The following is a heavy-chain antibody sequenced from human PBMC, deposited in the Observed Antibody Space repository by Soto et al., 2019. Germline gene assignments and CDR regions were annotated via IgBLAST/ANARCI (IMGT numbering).Heavy chain of an antibody. CDR3: ARLGGSYQEPTLFDY. Sequence: LSLTCTVSGGSISSSSYYWGWIRQPPGKGLEWIGSIYYSGSTYYNPSLKSRVTISVDTSKNQFSLKLSSVTAADTAVYYCARLGGSYQEPTLFDYWGQGTLVTVSS. J-gene: IGHJ4*02. V-gene: IGHV4-39*01. CDR2: IYYSGST. CDR1: GGSISSSSYY. D-gene: IGHD1-26*01.